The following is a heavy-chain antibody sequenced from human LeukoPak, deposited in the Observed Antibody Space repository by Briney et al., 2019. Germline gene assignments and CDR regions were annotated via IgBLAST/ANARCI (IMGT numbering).Heavy chain of an antibody. V-gene: IGHV3-74*01. CDR2: INSDGSST. CDR1: GFTLSSYW. D-gene: IGHD3-9*01. Sequence: PGGSLSLFCAASGFTLSSYWMHWVRQAPGKGLVRVSRINSDGSSTSYADSVKGRFTISRDNAKNTLYRQMNSLRAEDTAVYYCARAYNGYYKQPDYWGQGTLVTVSS. CDR3: ARAYNGYYKQPDY. J-gene: IGHJ4*02.